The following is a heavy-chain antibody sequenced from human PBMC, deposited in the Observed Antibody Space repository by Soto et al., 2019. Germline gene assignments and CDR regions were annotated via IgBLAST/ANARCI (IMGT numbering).Heavy chain of an antibody. D-gene: IGHD3-16*01. J-gene: IGHJ6*02. CDR1: GFTFRNYW. CDR2: VNSDGDTT. V-gene: IGHV3-74*01. CDR3: ASNYAYAEGYYFYGIDV. Sequence: SGGSRRLSCAASGFTFRNYWMHWVRQAPGKGLVWVSRVNSDGDTTYYADSVKGRFTISRDNAKNTLHLQMNSLGAEDTAVYYCASNYAYAEGYYFYGIDVWGQGTTVTVSS.